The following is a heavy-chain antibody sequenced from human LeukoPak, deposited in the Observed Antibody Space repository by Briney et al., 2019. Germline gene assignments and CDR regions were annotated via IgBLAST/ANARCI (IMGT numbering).Heavy chain of an antibody. CDR3: AKDFYDSSGYYSTEDAFDI. J-gene: IGHJ3*02. D-gene: IGHD3-22*01. CDR1: GFTFSSYG. Sequence: GGSLRLSCAASGFTFSSYGMHWVRQAPGKGLEWVAAISYDGSNKYYADSVKGRFTISRDNSKNTLYLQMNSLRAEDTAVYYCAKDFYDSSGYYSTEDAFDIWGQGTMVTVSS. CDR2: ISYDGSNK. V-gene: IGHV3-30*18.